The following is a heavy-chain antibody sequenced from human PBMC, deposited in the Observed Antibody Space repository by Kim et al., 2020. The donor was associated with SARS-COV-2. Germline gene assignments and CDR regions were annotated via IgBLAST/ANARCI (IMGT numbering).Heavy chain of an antibody. CDR3: SRNEDI. J-gene: IGHJ4*02. CDR1: VYIFTILK. Sequence: ASVKVSCKASVYIFTILKIHWVRQAPGQGLEWMGWVNVNTGDTRYSQRFQDRVTITKDTSATTAYMELNRLTSEDTAVYYCSRNEDIWGQGSLVIVSS. CDR2: VNVNTGDT. V-gene: IGHV1-3*01.